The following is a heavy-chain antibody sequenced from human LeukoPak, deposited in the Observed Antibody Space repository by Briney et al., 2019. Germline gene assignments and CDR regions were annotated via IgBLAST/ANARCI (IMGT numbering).Heavy chain of an antibody. V-gene: IGHV3-53*01. CDR1: GFIVNTNY. J-gene: IGHJ4*02. CDR2: IYSGGST. CDR3: ARGPYFDY. Sequence: PGGSLRLACAASGFIVNTNYMSWVRQAPGKGLEWVSVIYSGGSTYYADSVKGRFTISRDNSKNTLYLQMNSLRAEDTAVYYCARGPYFDYWGQGTLVTVSS.